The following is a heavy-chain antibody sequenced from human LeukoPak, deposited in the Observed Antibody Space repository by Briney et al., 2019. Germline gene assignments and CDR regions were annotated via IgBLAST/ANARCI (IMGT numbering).Heavy chain of an antibody. Sequence: SVKVSCKASGGTFSSYTISWVRQAPGQGLEWMGGIIPIFGTANYAQRFQGRVTITADKSTSTAYMELSSLRSEDTAVYYCARSPPSNYAYDGWGQGTLVTVSS. CDR3: ARSPPSNYAYDG. V-gene: IGHV1-69*06. D-gene: IGHD4-11*01. CDR2: IIPIFGTA. J-gene: IGHJ4*02. CDR1: GGTFSSYT.